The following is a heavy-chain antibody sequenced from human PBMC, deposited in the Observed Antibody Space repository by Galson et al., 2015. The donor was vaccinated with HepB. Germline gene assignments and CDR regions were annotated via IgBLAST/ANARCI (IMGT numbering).Heavy chain of an antibody. CDR3: TSIPYDFWSGLGAFDI. J-gene: IGHJ3*02. V-gene: IGHV3-49*03. D-gene: IGHD3-3*01. CDR2: IRSKAYGGTT. Sequence: SLRLSCAASGFTFGDYAMSWFRQAPGKGLEWVGFIRSKAYGGTTEYAASVKGRFTISRDDSKSIAYLQMNSLKTEDTAVYYCTSIPYDFWSGLGAFDIWGQGTMVTVSS. CDR1: GFTFGDYA.